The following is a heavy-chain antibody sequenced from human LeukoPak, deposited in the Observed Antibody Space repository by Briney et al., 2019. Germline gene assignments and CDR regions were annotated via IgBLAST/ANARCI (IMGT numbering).Heavy chain of an antibody. CDR3: ARQDSKVGAYTGPYYFDY. V-gene: IGHV4-4*07. CDR2: IYTSGTT. D-gene: IGHD1-26*01. Sequence: SETLSLTCAVSGGSISGYYWSWIRQPAGKGLEWIGRIYTSGTTHDNPSLKSRVTMSVDTSKNQVSLKVSSVTAADTAVYYCARQDSKVGAYTGPYYFDYWGQGTLVTVSS. CDR1: GGSISGYY. J-gene: IGHJ4*02.